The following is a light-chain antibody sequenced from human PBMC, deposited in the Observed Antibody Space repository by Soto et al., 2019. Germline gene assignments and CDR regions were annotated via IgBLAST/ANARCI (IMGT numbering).Light chain of an antibody. Sequence: DIQMTQSPSSLSASVGDRVSITCRANQTIRNFLQWYQQNPGKVPKFLIYAASSLVDGVPSRFSGSGSGADFSLTISSLQPDDFATYYCQQSYSIPYTFGQGTKLDIK. CDR2: AAS. CDR1: QTIRNF. V-gene: IGKV1-39*01. J-gene: IGKJ2*01. CDR3: QQSYSIPYT.